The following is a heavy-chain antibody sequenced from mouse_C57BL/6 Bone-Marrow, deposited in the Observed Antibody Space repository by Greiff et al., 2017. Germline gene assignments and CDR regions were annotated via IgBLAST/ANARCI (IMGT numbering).Heavy chain of an antibody. Sequence: VQLQQPGAELVKPGASVKLSCKASGYTFTSYWMQWVKQRPGQGLEWIGEIDPSDSYTNYNQKFKGKATLTVDTSSSTAYMQLSSLTSEDSAVYYCARDDYDLYYFDYWGQGTTRTVSS. J-gene: IGHJ2*01. CDR1: GYTFTSYW. D-gene: IGHD2-4*01. CDR2: IDPSDSYT. V-gene: IGHV1-50*01. CDR3: ARDDYDLYYFDY.